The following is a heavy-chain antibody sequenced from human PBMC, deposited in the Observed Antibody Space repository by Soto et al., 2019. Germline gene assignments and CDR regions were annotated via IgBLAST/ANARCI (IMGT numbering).Heavy chain of an antibody. J-gene: IGHJ6*02. Sequence: QVQLVESGGGVVQPGESLRLSCAASGFTFSHYGIHWVRQAPGKGLEWVSVISHDGSSKYYEDSVKGRFTISRDNSNNTVYQQMNSLRVEDTAMDYCAKGSLWFGGLSLEFGDHYSLDVWGQGATVTVSS. CDR3: AKGSLWFGGLSLEFGDHYSLDV. CDR2: ISHDGSSK. D-gene: IGHD3-10*01. V-gene: IGHV3-30*18. CDR1: GFTFSHYG.